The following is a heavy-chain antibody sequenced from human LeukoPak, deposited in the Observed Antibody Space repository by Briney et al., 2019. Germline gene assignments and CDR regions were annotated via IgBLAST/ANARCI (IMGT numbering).Heavy chain of an antibody. V-gene: IGHV3-20*04. D-gene: IGHD6-13*01. Sequence: GGSLRLSCAASGFIFDDYGMTWVRQAPGKGLEWVSGTNWNGASTGYADSVKGRFTISRDNSKNTLYLQMNSLRAEDTAVYYCAKDRLAAAGYFDYWGQGTLVTVSS. J-gene: IGHJ4*02. CDR1: GFIFDDYG. CDR3: AKDRLAAAGYFDY. CDR2: TNWNGAST.